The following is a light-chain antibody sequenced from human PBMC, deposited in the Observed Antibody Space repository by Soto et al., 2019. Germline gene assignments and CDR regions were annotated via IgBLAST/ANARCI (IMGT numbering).Light chain of an antibody. CDR3: ASYTGSTAYG. Sequence: SALTQPASVTGSPGQSITISCTGTSSDVGGYNYVSWYQQHPVKAPKLMIYEVSNRPSGVSNRFSGSKSGNTASLTISGLQSEDEADYYWASYTGSTAYGFGTGTKATV. J-gene: IGLJ1*01. V-gene: IGLV2-14*01. CDR2: EVS. CDR1: SSDVGGYNY.